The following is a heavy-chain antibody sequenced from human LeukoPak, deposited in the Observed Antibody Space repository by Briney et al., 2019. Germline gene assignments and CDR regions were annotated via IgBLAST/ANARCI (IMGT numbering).Heavy chain of an antibody. Sequence: PSQTLSLTCTVSGGSISSGGYYWSWIRQPPGKGLEWIGYIYHSGSTYYNPSLKSQVTISVDRSKNQFSLKLSSVTAADTAVYYCARDSAGSSWFDYWGQGTLVTVSS. CDR1: GGSISSGGYY. CDR3: ARDSAGSSWFDY. V-gene: IGHV4-30-2*01. D-gene: IGHD6-13*01. J-gene: IGHJ4*02. CDR2: IYHSGST.